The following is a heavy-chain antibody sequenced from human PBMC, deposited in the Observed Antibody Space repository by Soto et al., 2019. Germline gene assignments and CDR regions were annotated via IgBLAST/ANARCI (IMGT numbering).Heavy chain of an antibody. V-gene: IGHV4-59*01. CDR3: ARDLLAARPPYPYYYYGMDV. D-gene: IGHD6-6*01. CDR1: GGSISSYY. Sequence: PSETLSLTCTVSGGSISSYYWSWIRQPPGKGLEWIGYIYYSGSTNYNPSLKSRVTISVDTSKNQFSLKLSSVTAADTAVYYCARDLLAARPPYPYYYYGMDVWGQGTTVTVSS. CDR2: IYYSGST. J-gene: IGHJ6*02.